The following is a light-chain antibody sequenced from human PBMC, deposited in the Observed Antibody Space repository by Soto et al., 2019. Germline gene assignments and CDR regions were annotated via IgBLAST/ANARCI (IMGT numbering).Light chain of an antibody. CDR2: AAS. V-gene: IGKV3-15*01. CDR3: QQYSDWPPHT. J-gene: IGKJ1*01. CDR1: QTVSSN. Sequence: EIVMTQSPASLSGSQGERATLSCRAGQTVSSNLAWYQQKPGQAPRRLIYAASTRATGVPARFSGSGSGTEFTLTISSLQSEDFAVYHCQQYSDWPPHTFGQGTKVDIK.